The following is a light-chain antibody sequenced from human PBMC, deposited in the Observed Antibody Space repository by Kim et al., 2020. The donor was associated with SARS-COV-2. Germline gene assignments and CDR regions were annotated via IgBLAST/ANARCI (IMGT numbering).Light chain of an antibody. CDR3: QAWDSSTVV. CDR2: QDS. J-gene: IGLJ2*01. V-gene: IGLV3-1*01. CDR1: KLGDKY. Sequence: SYELTQPPSVSVSPGQTASITCSGDKLGDKYACWYQQKPGQSPVLGIYQDSKRPSGIPERFSGSNSGNTATLTISGTQARDEADSYCQAWDSSTVVFGGG.